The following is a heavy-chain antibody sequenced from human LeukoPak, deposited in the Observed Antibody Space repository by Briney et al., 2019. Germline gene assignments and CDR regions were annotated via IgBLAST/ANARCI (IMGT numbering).Heavy chain of an antibody. CDR3: ARGEYSSSLYYYYYMDV. Sequence: GASVKVSCKASGYTFTSYDINWVRQATGQGLEWMGWMNPNRGNTGYAQKFQGRVTMTRNTSMSTAYMELSSLRSEDTAVYYCARGEYSSSLYYYYYMDVWGKGTTVTVSS. D-gene: IGHD6-6*01. CDR1: GYTFTSYD. J-gene: IGHJ6*03. CDR2: MNPNRGNT. V-gene: IGHV1-8*01.